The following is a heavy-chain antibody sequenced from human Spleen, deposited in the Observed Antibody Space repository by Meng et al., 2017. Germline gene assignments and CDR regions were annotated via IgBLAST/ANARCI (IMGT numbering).Heavy chain of an antibody. V-gene: IGHV1-2*06. CDR3: ARDSGSYYVFYFQH. J-gene: IGHJ1*01. CDR2: IDPRSGDT. D-gene: IGHD1-26*01. CDR1: GYTFTAYW. Sequence: ASVKVSCKPSGYTFTAYWLHWVRQAPGQGLDWMGRIDPRSGDTQYAQKFQGRVTMTRDTSISTTYMELSRLRSDDTAVYYCARDSGSYYVFYFQHWGQGTLVTVSS.